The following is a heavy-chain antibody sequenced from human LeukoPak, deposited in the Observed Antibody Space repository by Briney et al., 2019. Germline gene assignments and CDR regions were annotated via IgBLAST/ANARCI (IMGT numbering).Heavy chain of an antibody. D-gene: IGHD3-22*01. Sequence: ASVKVSCKASGYTFTGYYMHWVRQAPGQGLEWMGWINPNSGGTNYAQKFQGRVTMTRDTSISTAYMELSRLRSEDTAVYYCATDYYYDSSGSYYTVDYWGKGTLVTVSS. CDR3: ATDYYYDSSGSYYTVDY. CDR1: GYTFTGYY. J-gene: IGHJ4*02. V-gene: IGHV1-2*02. CDR2: INPNSGGT.